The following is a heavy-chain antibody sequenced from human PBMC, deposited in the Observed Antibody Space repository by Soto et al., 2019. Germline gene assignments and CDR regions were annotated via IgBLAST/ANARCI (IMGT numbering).Heavy chain of an antibody. D-gene: IGHD3-22*01. Sequence: QVELVQSGAEVKKPGSSVKVSCQASEDTFRNYAISWLRQAPGQWLEWMVGIIPIFGTANYAQKFQGRVTITADTSAHTVYLELSSLRSEDTAVDYCASTKYDSSAYYYWYLGLWGRGTLVTVSS. CDR2: IIPIFGTA. CDR3: ASTKYDSSAYYYWYLGL. J-gene: IGHJ2*01. CDR1: EDTFRNYA. V-gene: IGHV1-69*06.